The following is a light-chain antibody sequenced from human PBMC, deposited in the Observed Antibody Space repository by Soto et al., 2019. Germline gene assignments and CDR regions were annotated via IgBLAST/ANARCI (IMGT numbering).Light chain of an antibody. CDR3: QSYDSSLSGSGV. J-gene: IGLJ1*01. Sequence: QSVLTQPPSVSRAPGQRVTISCTGSSSNIVAGYDVHWYQQLPGTAPKLLIYGNSNRPSGVPDRFSGSKSGTSASLAITGLQAEDEADYYCQSYDSSLSGSGVFGTGTKLTVL. V-gene: IGLV1-40*01. CDR1: SSNIVAGYD. CDR2: GNS.